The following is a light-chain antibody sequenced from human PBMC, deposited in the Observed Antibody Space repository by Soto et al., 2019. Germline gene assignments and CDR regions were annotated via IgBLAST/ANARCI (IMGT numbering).Light chain of an antibody. CDR1: SSDVGGYNY. V-gene: IGLV2-11*01. Sequence: QSVLTQPRSVSGSPGQSVTISCTGTSSDVGGYNYVSWYQQHPGKAPKLMIYDVSKRPSGVPDRFSGSKSGNTASLTISGYQAEDAAYYYCCSYAGSYTYVFGAGTKVTVL. J-gene: IGLJ1*01. CDR2: DVS. CDR3: CSYAGSYTYV.